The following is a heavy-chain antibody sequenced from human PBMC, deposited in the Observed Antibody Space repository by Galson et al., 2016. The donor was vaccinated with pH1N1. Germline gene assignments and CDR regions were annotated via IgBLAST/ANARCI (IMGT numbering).Heavy chain of an antibody. D-gene: IGHD3-16*01. CDR1: GNTFTTYQ. CDR2: INPSGGST. J-gene: IGHJ6*02. V-gene: IGHV1-46*01. Sequence: SVKVSCKASGNTFTTYQMHWVRQAPGQGLEWMGIINPSGGSTRYAQKFQGRVTMTRDTSTSPVYMELSSLRSEDTAVYYCERDGDGRLHVGGLFGGRYQYYGRDVWGQGTTVTVSS. CDR3: ERDGDGRLHVGGLFGGRYQYYGRDV.